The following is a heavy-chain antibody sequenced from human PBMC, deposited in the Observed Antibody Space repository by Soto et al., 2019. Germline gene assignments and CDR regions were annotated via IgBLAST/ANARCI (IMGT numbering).Heavy chain of an antibody. CDR1: GGSISSGYY. CDR2: IYYSGNT. Sequence: SETLSLTCTVSGGSISSGYYWNWIRQHPGKGLEWIGYIYYSGNTYYNPSLKNRVSISVDTSKNYFSLKLNSVTAADTAVYYCASASIGLPLRFDYWGQGTLVTVSS. CDR3: ASASIGLPLRFDY. D-gene: IGHD2-15*01. V-gene: IGHV4-31*03. J-gene: IGHJ4*02.